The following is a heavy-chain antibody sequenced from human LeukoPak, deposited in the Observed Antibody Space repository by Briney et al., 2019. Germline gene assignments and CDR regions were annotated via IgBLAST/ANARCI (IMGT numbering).Heavy chain of an antibody. D-gene: IGHD3-9*01. V-gene: IGHV4-38-2*02. CDR3: ARDRKILTGYYSGDWFDP. Sequence: SETLSLTCTVSGYSISSGYYWGWIRQPPGKGLEWIGSIYHSGSTYYNPSLKSRVTISVDTSKNQFSLKLSSVTAADTAVYYCARDRKILTGYYSGDWFDPWGQGTLVTVSS. CDR1: GYSISSGYY. J-gene: IGHJ5*02. CDR2: IYHSGST.